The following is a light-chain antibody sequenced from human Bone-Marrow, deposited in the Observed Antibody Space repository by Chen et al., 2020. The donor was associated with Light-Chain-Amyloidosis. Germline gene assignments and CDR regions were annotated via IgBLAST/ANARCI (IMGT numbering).Light chain of an antibody. CDR2: DVK. CDR1: SSDVGAYNY. J-gene: IGLJ2*01. CDR3: TSFTNNNAPEL. V-gene: IGLV2-14*01. Sequence: QSALTQSASVSGSPGQSITISCTGTSSDVGAYNYVSWYQQHPGKAPKLMIYDVKNRPSGVSNRFSGSKSGNTASLTISGLQAEDEADYYCTSFTNNNAPELFGGGTKVTVL.